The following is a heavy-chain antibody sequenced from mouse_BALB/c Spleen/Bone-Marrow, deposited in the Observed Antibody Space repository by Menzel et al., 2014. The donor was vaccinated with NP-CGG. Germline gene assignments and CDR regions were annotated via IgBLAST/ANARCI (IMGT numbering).Heavy chain of an antibody. CDR2: FYPGGGYT. Sequence: VQLQQSGAELVRPGTSVKISCKASGYTFTNYWLGWIKQRPGHGLEWIGDFYPGGGYTNYNEEFKGEATLTADASSSTAYMQLSSLTSEDSAVYFCARTAYFDYWGQGTTLTVSS. CDR1: GYTFTNYW. V-gene: IGHV1-63*02. CDR3: ARTAYFDY. J-gene: IGHJ2*01.